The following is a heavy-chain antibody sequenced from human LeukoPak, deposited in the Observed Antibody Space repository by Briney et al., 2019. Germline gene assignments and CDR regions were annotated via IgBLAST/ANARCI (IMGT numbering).Heavy chain of an antibody. D-gene: IGHD4-17*01. Sequence: SETLSLTCADSGGSISSGGYSWSWIRQPPGKGLEWIGYIYHSGSTYYNPSLKSRVTISVDRSKNQFSLKLSSVTAADTAVYYCARDFRNDYGLWLDPWGQGTLVTVSS. CDR1: GGSISSGGYS. CDR2: IYHSGST. CDR3: ARDFRNDYGLWLDP. V-gene: IGHV4-30-2*01. J-gene: IGHJ5*02.